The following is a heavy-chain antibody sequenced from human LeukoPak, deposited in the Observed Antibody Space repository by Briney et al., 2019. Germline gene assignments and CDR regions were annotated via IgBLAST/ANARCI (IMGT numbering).Heavy chain of an antibody. CDR2: INPSGDTT. CDR3: ARGYYDFDY. V-gene: IGHV1-46*01. CDR1: GYTFTSYY. J-gene: IGHJ4*02. D-gene: IGHD3-22*01. Sequence: ASVTVSCKASGYTFTSYYMHWVRQAPGQGLEWMGIINPSGDTTNYAQKFQGRVTMTRDTSTSTVYMDLSSLRSEDTAFYYCARGYYDFDYWGQGTLVTVSS.